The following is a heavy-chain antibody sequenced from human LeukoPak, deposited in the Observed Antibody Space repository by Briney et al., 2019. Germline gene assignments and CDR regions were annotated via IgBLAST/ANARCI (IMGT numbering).Heavy chain of an antibody. CDR2: MNPNSGNT. D-gene: IGHD2-15*01. CDR1: GYTFTSYD. CDR3: ARDCSGGSCYSSDAFDI. V-gene: IGHV1-8*01. J-gene: IGHJ3*02. Sequence: ASVKVSCKASGYTFTSYDINWVRQATGQGLEWMGWMNPNSGNTGYAQKFQGRVTMTRNTSISTAYMELSSLRSEDTAVYYCARDCSGGSCYSSDAFDIRGQGTMVTVSS.